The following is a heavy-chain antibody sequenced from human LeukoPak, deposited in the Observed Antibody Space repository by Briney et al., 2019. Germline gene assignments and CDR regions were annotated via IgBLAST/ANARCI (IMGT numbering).Heavy chain of an antibody. V-gene: IGHV3-23*01. Sequence: ETLSLTCTVSGASIGSDYWNWVRQAPGKGLEWVSAISDSGGSTYYADSVKGRFTISRDNSKNTLYLQMNSLRAEDTAVYYCAKEYCSSTSCYTSYFDYWGQGTLVTVSS. CDR1: GASIGSDY. J-gene: IGHJ4*02. CDR2: ISDSGGST. D-gene: IGHD2-2*02. CDR3: AKEYCSSTSCYTSYFDY.